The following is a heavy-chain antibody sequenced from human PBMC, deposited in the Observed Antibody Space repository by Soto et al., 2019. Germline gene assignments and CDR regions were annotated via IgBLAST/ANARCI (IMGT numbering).Heavy chain of an antibody. J-gene: IGHJ4*02. V-gene: IGHV3-23*01. CDR1: GITFTNYA. Sequence: EVQLLESGGGLAQPGGSLRLSCAVSGITFTNYAMGWVRQAPGKGLEWVSGISGNVGSTTHYADSVKGRFTISRDNSKNILFLQRNRLRAEDTAVYYCAKHRGFVAGPFDSWGQGTLVIVSS. CDR3: AKHRGFVAGPFDS. D-gene: IGHD6-19*01. CDR2: ISGNVGSTT.